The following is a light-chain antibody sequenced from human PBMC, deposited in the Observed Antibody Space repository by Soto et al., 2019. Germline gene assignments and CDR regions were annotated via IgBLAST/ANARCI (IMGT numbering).Light chain of an antibody. J-gene: IGKJ1*01. CDR3: QQSYNSPWT. V-gene: IGKV1-39*01. CDR2: TAS. CDR1: QSISSH. Sequence: DIQMTQSPSSLSASVGDRVTITCRASQSISSHLNWYHQKPGKAPNLLLYTASTLQSGVPPRFSGSGSGTDFTLTIRSLQPEDFSTYYCQQSYNSPWTFGQGTKVDI.